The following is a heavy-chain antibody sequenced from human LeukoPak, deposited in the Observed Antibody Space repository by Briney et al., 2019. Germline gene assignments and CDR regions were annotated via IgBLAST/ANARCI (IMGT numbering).Heavy chain of an antibody. CDR2: ISYDGSNK. V-gene: IGHV3-30-3*01. Sequence: QPGGSLRLSCAASGFTFSSYAMHWVRQAPGKGLEWVAVISYDGSNKYYADSVKGRFTISRDNSKNTLYLQMNSLRAEDTAVYYCARGAPWATVVYFDYWGQGTLVTVSS. CDR3: ARGAPWATVVYFDY. CDR1: GFTFSSYA. J-gene: IGHJ4*02. D-gene: IGHD4-23*01.